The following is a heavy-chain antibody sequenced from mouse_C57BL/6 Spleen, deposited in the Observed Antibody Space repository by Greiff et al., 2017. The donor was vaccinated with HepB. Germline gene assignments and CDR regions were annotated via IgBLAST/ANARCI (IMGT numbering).Heavy chain of an antibody. CDR3: ARGYYGSFFDY. CDR2: FHPYNDDT. D-gene: IGHD1-1*01. CDR1: GYTFTTYP. V-gene: IGHV1-47*01. Sequence: VNVVESGAELVKPGASVKMSCKASGYTFTTYPIEWMKQNHGKSLEWIGNFHPYNDDTKYNEKFKGKATLTVEKSSSTVYLELSRLTSDDSAVYYCARGYYGSFFDYWGQGTTLTVSS. J-gene: IGHJ2*01.